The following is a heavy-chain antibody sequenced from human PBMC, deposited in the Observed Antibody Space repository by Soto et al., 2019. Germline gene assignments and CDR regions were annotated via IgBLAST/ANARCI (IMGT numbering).Heavy chain of an antibody. J-gene: IGHJ5*02. CDR1: GGSISSYY. V-gene: IGHV4-59*01. CDR3: ETKKVGGMAEAGTGGWFDT. CDR2: IYYSGST. Sequence: SETLSLTCTVSGGSISSYYWSWIRQPPGKGLEWIGYIYYSGSTNYNPSLKSRVTISVDTSKNQFSLKLSSVTAADTAVYYCETKKVGGMAEAGTGGWFDTWGQGTLVTVSS. D-gene: IGHD6-13*01.